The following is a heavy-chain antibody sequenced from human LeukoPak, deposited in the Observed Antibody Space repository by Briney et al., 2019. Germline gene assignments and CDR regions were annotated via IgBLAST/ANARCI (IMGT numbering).Heavy chain of an antibody. Sequence: SETLSLTCTVSGGSISSYYWNWIRQPPGKGLEWIGYIYYSGSTNYNPSPKSRVTMSVDTSKNQFSLKLSSVTAADTAVYYCASRYSGSYWAFDYWGQGTLVTVSS. V-gene: IGHV4-59*08. CDR3: ASRYSGSYWAFDY. CDR1: GGSISSYY. D-gene: IGHD1-26*01. CDR2: IYYSGST. J-gene: IGHJ4*02.